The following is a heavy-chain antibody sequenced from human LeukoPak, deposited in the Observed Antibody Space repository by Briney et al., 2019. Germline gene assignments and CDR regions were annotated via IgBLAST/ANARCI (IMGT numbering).Heavy chain of an antibody. CDR3: ARRIGYSYGYQHPPYFDH. V-gene: IGHV4-59*08. CDR2: ISYSGST. J-gene: IGHJ4*02. CDR1: GGSISSYY. D-gene: IGHD5-18*01. Sequence: SETLSLTCTVSGGSISSYYWSWIRQPPGKGLEWMGYISYSGSTKYNPSLKSRVTISVDTSKNQFSLKLSSVTAADTAVYYCARRIGYSYGYQHPPYFDHWGQGTLVTVSS.